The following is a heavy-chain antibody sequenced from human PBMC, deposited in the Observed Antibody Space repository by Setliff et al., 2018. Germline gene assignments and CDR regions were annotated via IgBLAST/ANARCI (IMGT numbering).Heavy chain of an antibody. D-gene: IGHD3-3*01. Sequence: GGSLRLSCAASGFAFNTYSINWVRQAPGKGLEWIAHITSSSTIYYADSVKGRFTISRDNAKNSLYLQMSDLRAEDTAVYYCAKDFWSGYVSYLDPWGQGTLVTVSS. CDR1: GFAFNTYS. J-gene: IGHJ5*02. CDR3: AKDFWSGYVSYLDP. V-gene: IGHV3-48*01. CDR2: ITSSSTI.